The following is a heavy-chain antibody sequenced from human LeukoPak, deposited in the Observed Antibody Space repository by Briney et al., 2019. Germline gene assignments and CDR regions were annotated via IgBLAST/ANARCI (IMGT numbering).Heavy chain of an antibody. J-gene: IGHJ4*02. D-gene: IGHD4-23*01. CDR2: ISYDGSNK. CDR3: AGITVPVVPYDY. Sequence: GGSLRLSCAASGFTFSSYAMHWVRQAPGKGLGWAAVISYDGSNKYYADSVKGRFTISRDNSKNTLYLQMNSLRAEDTAVYYCAGITVPVVPYDYWGQGTLVTVSS. CDR1: GFTFSSYA. V-gene: IGHV3-30-3*01.